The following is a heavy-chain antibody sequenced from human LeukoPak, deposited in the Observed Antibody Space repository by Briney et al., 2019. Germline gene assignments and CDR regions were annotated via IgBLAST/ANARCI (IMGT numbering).Heavy chain of an antibody. J-gene: IGHJ3*02. V-gene: IGHV4-4*08. CDR1: GGPMSVYY. CDR2: IYSNEAT. CDR3: ARRNDFHI. Sequence: SQTLSLTCTVSGGPMSVYYWSWIRQPPGKGLEWIGYIYSNEATEYKPSLKSRVTISADTSKNQFSLKLTSVSAADTAIYYCARRNDFHIWGQGTMVTVSS.